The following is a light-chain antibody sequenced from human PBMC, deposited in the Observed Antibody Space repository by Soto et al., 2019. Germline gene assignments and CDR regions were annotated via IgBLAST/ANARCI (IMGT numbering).Light chain of an antibody. CDR2: RTN. V-gene: IGLV1-47*01. Sequence: QSVLTQPPSASGTPGQRVTISGSGSSYNIGRNYPYWYQQLQGTAPKLLIDRTNHRPSEVPDHFSASKSGTSASLAISGLLSEDEADYYCAAWDDSLHGWVFGGGTNVSVL. CDR3: AAWDDSLHGWV. CDR1: SYNIGRNY. J-gene: IGLJ3*02.